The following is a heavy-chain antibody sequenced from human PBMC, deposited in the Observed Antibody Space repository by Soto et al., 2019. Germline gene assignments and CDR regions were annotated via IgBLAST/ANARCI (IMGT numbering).Heavy chain of an antibody. CDR2: IYPGDSDT. D-gene: IGHD4-17*01. V-gene: IGHV5-51*01. CDR3: ARTYGDYGSYYYYGMDV. CDR1: GYSFTSYW. Sequence: GESLKIYCKGSGYSFTSYWIGWVRQMPGKGLEWMGIIYPGDSDTRYSPSFQGQVTISADKSISTAYLQWSSLKASDTAMYYCARTYGDYGSYYYYGMDVWGQGTTVTVSS. J-gene: IGHJ6*02.